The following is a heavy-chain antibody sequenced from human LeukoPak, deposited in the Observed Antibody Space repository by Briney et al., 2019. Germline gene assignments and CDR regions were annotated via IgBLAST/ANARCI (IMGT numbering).Heavy chain of an antibody. Sequence: SETLSLTCTVSGGSISSGGYYWSWIRQHPGKGLEWIGYIYYSGSTYYNPSLKSRVTISVDTSKNQFSLKLSSVTAADTAVYYCARDQKDGDDAFDIWGQETMVTVSS. CDR1: GGSISSGGYY. D-gene: IGHD7-27*01. CDR3: ARDQKDGDDAFDI. J-gene: IGHJ3*02. V-gene: IGHV4-31*03. CDR2: IYYSGST.